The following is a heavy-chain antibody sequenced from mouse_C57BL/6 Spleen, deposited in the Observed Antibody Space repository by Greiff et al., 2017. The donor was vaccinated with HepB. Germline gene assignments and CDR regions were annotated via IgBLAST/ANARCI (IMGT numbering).Heavy chain of an antibody. J-gene: IGHJ4*01. CDR1: GYSITSGYY. V-gene: IGHV3-6*01. CDR2: ISYDGSN. Sequence: DVKLQESGPGLVKPSQSLSLTCSVTGYSITSGYYWNWIRQFPGNKLEWMGYISYDGSNNYNPSLKNRISITRDTSKNQFFLKLNSVTTEDTATYYCAREGRSGYRIYYYAMDYWGQGTSVTVSS. D-gene: IGHD3-2*02. CDR3: AREGRSGYRIYYYAMDY.